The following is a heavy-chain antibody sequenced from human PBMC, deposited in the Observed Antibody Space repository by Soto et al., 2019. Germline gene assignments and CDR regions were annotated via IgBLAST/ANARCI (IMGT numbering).Heavy chain of an antibody. V-gene: IGHV3-23*01. J-gene: IGHJ6*02. CDR1: GFTFSSYA. Sequence: GGSLRLSCAASGFTFSSYAMSWVRQAPGKGLEWVSAISGSGGSTYYAASVKGRFTISRDNSKNTLYLQMNSLIAEDTAVYYCAKETDYDFWSGYSDYMDVWGQGTTVTVSS. CDR3: AKETDYDFWSGYSDYMDV. D-gene: IGHD3-3*01. CDR2: ISGSGGST.